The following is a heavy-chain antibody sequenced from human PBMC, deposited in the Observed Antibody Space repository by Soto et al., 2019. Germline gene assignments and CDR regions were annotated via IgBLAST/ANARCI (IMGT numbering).Heavy chain of an antibody. CDR2: IYQSGST. Sequence: SETLSLTCAVSGGSLSRSAYSWSWIRQPPGKGLEWIGFIYQSGSTYYNPSLKSRVTMSLDRPKNQFSLKLSSVTAADTAVYYCARELLFYDSDGFSWDDAFDIWGQGTMVTVSS. CDR3: ARELLFYDSDGFSWDDAFDI. V-gene: IGHV4-30-2*01. CDR1: GGSLSRSAYS. D-gene: IGHD3-22*01. J-gene: IGHJ3*02.